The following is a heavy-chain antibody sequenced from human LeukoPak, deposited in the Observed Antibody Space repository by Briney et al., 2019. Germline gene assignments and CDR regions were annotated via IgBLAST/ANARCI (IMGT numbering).Heavy chain of an antibody. V-gene: IGHV3-21*01. CDR1: GFTFSSYS. D-gene: IGHD3-22*01. Sequence: GGSLRLSCAASGFTFSSYSMNWVRQAPGKGLEWVSSISRSSTYIYYADSVKGRFTISRDNAKTSLYLQMNSLRAEDTAVYYCAREVGWHTSAYYFETEDYWGQGTLVTVSS. CDR3: AREVGWHTSAYYFETEDY. J-gene: IGHJ4*02. CDR2: ISRSSTYI.